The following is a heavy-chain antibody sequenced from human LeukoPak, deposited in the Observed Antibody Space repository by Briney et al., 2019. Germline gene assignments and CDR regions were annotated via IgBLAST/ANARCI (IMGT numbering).Heavy chain of an antibody. CDR3: ARGPREQQLFKNWFDP. V-gene: IGHV4-59*01. CDR2: IFYSGNT. Sequence: KSSETLSLTCTVSGVSITTYYWSWVRQPPGKGLECIGYIFYSGNTNYNPSLKSRVTISVDTSKNQLSLRLTSVTAADTAVYYCARGPREQQLFKNWFDPWGQGTLVTVSS. CDR1: GVSITTYY. D-gene: IGHD6-13*01. J-gene: IGHJ5*02.